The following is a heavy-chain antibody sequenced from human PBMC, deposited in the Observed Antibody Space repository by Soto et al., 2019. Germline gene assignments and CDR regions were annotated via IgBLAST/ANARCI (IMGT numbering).Heavy chain of an antibody. Sequence: QVQLVESGGGVVQPGRSLRLSCAASGFTFSSYGMHWVRQAPGKGLEWVAVISYDGSNKYYADSVQGRFTISRDNSKNTLYLQMNSLRAEDTAVYYCAEDISTGTTGWYFDLWGRGTLVTVSS. V-gene: IGHV3-30*18. J-gene: IGHJ2*01. D-gene: IGHD1-1*01. CDR1: GFTFSSYG. CDR2: ISYDGSNK. CDR3: AEDISTGTTGWYFDL.